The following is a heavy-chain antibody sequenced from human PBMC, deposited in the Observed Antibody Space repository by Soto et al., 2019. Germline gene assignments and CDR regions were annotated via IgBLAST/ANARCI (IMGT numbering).Heavy chain of an antibody. CDR1: GFTFSNAW. V-gene: IGHV3-15*07. CDR2: IKSKTDGGTT. CDR3: TTGLQPPADGFWFGELSYYYYYYGMDV. Sequence: GGSLRLSCAASGFTFSNAWMNWVRQAPGKGLEWVGRIKSKTDGGTTDYAAPVKGRFTISRDDSKNTLYLQMNSLKTEDTAVYYCTTGLQPPADGFWFGELSYYYYYYGMDVWGQGTTVTVSS. D-gene: IGHD3-10*01. J-gene: IGHJ6*02.